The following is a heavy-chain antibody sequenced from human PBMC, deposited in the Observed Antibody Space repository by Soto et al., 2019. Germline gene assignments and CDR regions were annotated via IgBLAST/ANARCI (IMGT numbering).Heavy chain of an antibody. Sequence: PGGSLRLSCTASGFNFNDYGMHWVRQAPGKGLEWVAVISYVGGERYYADSVKGRFIISRDNSKNTLYLQMNSLRAEDTAVYYCAKDLVAAYGSGRRGCFDNWGQGTLVTVSS. J-gene: IGHJ4*02. CDR3: AKDLVAAYGSGRRGCFDN. CDR1: GFNFNDYG. D-gene: IGHD6-19*01. CDR2: ISYVGGER. V-gene: IGHV3-30*18.